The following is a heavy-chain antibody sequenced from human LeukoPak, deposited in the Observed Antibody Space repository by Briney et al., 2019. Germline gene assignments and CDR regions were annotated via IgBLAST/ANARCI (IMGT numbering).Heavy chain of an antibody. CDR1: GFTFSASA. D-gene: IGHD6-19*01. CDR2: IRSKANSYAT. J-gene: IGHJ4*02. CDR3: TLGRYSSGWYVDH. V-gene: IGHV3-73*01. Sequence: GGSLRLSCAASGFTFSASAMHWVRQASGKGLEWVGRIRSKANSYATAYAASVQGRFTISRDDSKNTAYLQMNSRKTEVTAVYYCTLGRYSSGWYVDHWGQGTLDTVSS.